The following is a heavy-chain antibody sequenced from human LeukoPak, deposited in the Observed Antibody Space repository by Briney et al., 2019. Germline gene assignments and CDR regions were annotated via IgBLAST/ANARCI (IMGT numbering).Heavy chain of an antibody. CDR3: AKDGSYYDFDY. Sequence: GGPLRLSCAASGFTFSSYAMHWVRQPPGRGLEGVAVISYDGSNKYYADSVKGRFTISRENSKNTLYLQMNSLRAEDTAVYYCAKDGSYYDFDYWGQGTLVTVSS. D-gene: IGHD1-26*01. CDR2: ISYDGSNK. V-gene: IGHV3-30-3*01. CDR1: GFTFSSYA. J-gene: IGHJ4*02.